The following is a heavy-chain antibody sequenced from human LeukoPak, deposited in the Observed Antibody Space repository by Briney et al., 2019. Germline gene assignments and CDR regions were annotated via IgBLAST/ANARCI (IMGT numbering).Heavy chain of an antibody. CDR2: ISYDGSNK. D-gene: IGHD5-18*01. Sequence: GGSLRLSCAASGFTFSSYAMHWVRQAPGKGLEWVAVISYDGSNKYYAYSVKGRFTISRDNSKNTLYLQMNSLRAEDTAVYYCARDLAYSYTYYYYYYGMDVWGQGTTVTVSS. CDR3: ARDLAYSYTYYYYYYGMDV. CDR1: GFTFSSYA. J-gene: IGHJ6*02. V-gene: IGHV3-30-3*01.